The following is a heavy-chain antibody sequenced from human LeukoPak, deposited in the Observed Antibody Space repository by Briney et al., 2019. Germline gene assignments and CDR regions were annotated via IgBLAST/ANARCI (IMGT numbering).Heavy chain of an antibody. CDR2: SNPSGGST. CDR1: GYTFTSYY. V-gene: IGHV1-46*01. Sequence: ASVKVSCKASGYTFTSYYMHWVRQAPGQGLEWMGISNPSGGSTSYAQKFQGRVTMTRDTSTSTAYMELSSLRSEDTAVYYCARARSAFGVVIVPFDYWGQGTLVTVSS. J-gene: IGHJ4*02. CDR3: ARARSAFGVVIVPFDY. D-gene: IGHD3-3*01.